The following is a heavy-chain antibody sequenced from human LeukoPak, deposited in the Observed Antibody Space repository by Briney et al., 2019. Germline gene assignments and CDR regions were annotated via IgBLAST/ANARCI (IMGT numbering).Heavy chain of an antibody. CDR1: GYTFTSYG. D-gene: IGHD3-22*01. J-gene: IGHJ4*02. V-gene: IGHV1-18*01. CDR2: ISAYNGNT. Sequence: ASVRVSCKASGYTFTSYGISWGRQAPGQRLEWMGWISAYNGNTNYAQKLQGRVTITTDTSTSKAYMELRSLRSDDTAVYYCARVSVTMIYGKPDYWGQGTLVTVPS. CDR3: ARVSVTMIYGKPDY.